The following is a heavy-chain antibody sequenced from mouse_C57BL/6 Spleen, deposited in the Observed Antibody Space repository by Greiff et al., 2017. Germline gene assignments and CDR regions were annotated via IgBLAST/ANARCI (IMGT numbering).Heavy chain of an antibody. CDR1: GYSFTSGYY. CDR3: ARSLVRLAWFAY. Sequence: EVQLQQSGPGLVKPSQSLSLTCTATGYSFTSGYYWNWIRQFPGNQLEWMGYISNDGSNNYNPSLKNRISITRDTSKNQYFLKLNSLTAEDTATYCGARSLVRLAWFAYWGQGALVTVSA. CDR2: ISNDGSN. V-gene: IGHV3-6*01. J-gene: IGHJ3*01. D-gene: IGHD1-2*01.